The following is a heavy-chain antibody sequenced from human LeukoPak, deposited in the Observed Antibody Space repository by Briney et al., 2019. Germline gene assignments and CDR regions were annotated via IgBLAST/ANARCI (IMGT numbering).Heavy chain of an antibody. Sequence: GGSLRLSCAASGFPFSTHSLNWVRQAPGKGLEWVAVISYDGSNKYYADSVKGRFTISRDNSKNTLYLQMNSLRAEDTAVYYCARGRADSGSYSFDYWGQGTLVTVSS. CDR2: ISYDGSNK. D-gene: IGHD1-26*01. J-gene: IGHJ4*02. CDR1: GFPFSTHS. CDR3: ARGRADSGSYSFDY. V-gene: IGHV3-30*03.